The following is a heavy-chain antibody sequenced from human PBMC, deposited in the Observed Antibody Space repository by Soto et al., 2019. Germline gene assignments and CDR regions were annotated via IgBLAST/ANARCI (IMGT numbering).Heavy chain of an antibody. CDR1: GFTLSSYW. D-gene: IGHD1-1*01. CDR3: ERVWNDGRIDY. Sequence: GGSLRLSCTSSGFTLSSYWMSWVRQAPGQGLGWVASIKQDGSDKKYVDPVKGRFTISRDNAKNSLYLEMNSLRVEDTAVYYCERVWNDGRIDYWGQGTLVTVSS. J-gene: IGHJ4*02. CDR2: IKQDGSDK. V-gene: IGHV3-7*01.